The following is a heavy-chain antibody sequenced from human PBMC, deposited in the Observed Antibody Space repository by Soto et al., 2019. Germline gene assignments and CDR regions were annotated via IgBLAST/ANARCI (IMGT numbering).Heavy chain of an antibody. D-gene: IGHD3-3*01. Sequence: GGSLRLSCAASGFTFSSYSMNWVRQAPGKGLEWVSSISSSSSYIYYADSVKGRFTISRDNAKNSLYLQMNSLRAEDTAVYYCASSRDYDFWSGYYTHFDYWGQGTLVTVSS. CDR3: ASSRDYDFWSGYYTHFDY. J-gene: IGHJ4*02. V-gene: IGHV3-21*01. CDR2: ISSSSSYI. CDR1: GFTFSSYS.